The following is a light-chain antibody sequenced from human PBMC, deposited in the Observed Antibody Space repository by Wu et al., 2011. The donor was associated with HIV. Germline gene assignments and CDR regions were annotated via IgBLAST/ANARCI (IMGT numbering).Light chain of an antibody. CDR3: QQYGNSPYT. V-gene: IGKV3-15*01. Sequence: EIVMTQSPATLSVSPGERATLSCRASQSVSSNLAWYQQKPGQAPRLLIYGASTRATGIPARFSGSGSGTDFTLTISSLQPEDFAVYYCQQYGNSPYTFGQGTKLEI. J-gene: IGKJ2*01. CDR2: GAS. CDR1: QSVSSN.